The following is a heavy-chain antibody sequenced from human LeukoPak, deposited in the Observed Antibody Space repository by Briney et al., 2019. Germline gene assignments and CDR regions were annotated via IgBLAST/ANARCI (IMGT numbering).Heavy chain of an antibody. CDR2: IYYSGNT. V-gene: IGHV4-39*07. CDR3: ARSYGSGSYGYWFDP. CDR1: GGSISSSSYY. Sequence: SETLSLTCTVSGGSISSSSYYWGWIRQPPGKGLEWIESIYYSGNTYYNPSLKSRVTISVDTSKNQFSLNLRSVTAADTAVYYCARSYGSGSYGYWFDPWGQGTLVTVSS. D-gene: IGHD3-10*01. J-gene: IGHJ5*02.